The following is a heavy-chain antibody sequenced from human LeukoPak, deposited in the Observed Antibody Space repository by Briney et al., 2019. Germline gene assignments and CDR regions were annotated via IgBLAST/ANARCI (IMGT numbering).Heavy chain of an antibody. CDR2: MNQDGSEK. Sequence: PGGSLRLSCAASGFTFSSYWMSWVRQAPGKGLERVANMNQDGSEKYYVDSVKGRFTISRDNAKNSLYLQMNTLRAEDTAVYHCARGGGGMDVWGEGTTVTVSS. V-gene: IGHV3-7*01. CDR1: GFTFSSYW. D-gene: IGHD3-16*01. CDR3: ARGGGGMDV. J-gene: IGHJ6*04.